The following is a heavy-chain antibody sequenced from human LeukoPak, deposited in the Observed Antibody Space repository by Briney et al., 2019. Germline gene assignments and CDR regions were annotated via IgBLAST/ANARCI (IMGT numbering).Heavy chain of an antibody. V-gene: IGHV1-46*01. D-gene: IGHD2-2*01. J-gene: IGHJ6*03. CDR3: ARGRATRCSSTSCQPKSYMDV. CDR1: GYTFTSYY. Sequence: GASVKVSCKASGYTFTSYYMHWVRQAPGQGLEWMGIINPSGGSTSYAQKFQGRVTMTRDMSTSTVYMELSSLRSEDTAVYYCARGRATRCSSTSCQPKSYMDVWGKGTTVNVSS. CDR2: INPSGGST.